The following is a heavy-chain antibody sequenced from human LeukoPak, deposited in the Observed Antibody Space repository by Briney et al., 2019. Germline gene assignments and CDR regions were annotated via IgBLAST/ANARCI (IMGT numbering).Heavy chain of an antibody. CDR1: GFTFSSYA. Sequence: PGGSLRLSCAASGFTFSSYAMHWVRQAPGKGLEWVAVISYDGSNKYYADSVKGRFTISRDNSKNTLYLQMNSLRAEDTAVYYCASPYAHDYWGQGTLVTVSS. V-gene: IGHV3-30-3*01. CDR2: ISYDGSNK. D-gene: IGHD4-17*01. J-gene: IGHJ4*02. CDR3: ASPYAHDY.